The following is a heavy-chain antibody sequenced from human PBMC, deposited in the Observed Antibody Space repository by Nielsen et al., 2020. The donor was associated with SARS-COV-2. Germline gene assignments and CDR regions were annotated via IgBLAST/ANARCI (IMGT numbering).Heavy chain of an antibody. V-gene: IGHV4-31*03. CDR1: GGSISSGGYY. CDR3: ARASRYYGSGSYYTQSHTFDY. J-gene: IGHJ4*02. Sequence: LRLSCTVSGGSISSGGYYWSWIRQHPGKGLEWIGYIYYSGSTYYNPSLKSRVTISVDTSKNQFSLKLSSVTAADTAVYYCARASRYYGSGSYYTQSHTFDYWGQGTLVTVSS. CDR2: IYYSGST. D-gene: IGHD3-10*01.